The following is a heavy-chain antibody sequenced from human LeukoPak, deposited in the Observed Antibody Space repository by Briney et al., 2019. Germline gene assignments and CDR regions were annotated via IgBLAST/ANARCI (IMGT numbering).Heavy chain of an antibody. CDR3: ASDTSGYCSGGSCYYR. CDR1: GGTFSSYA. J-gene: IGHJ4*02. D-gene: IGHD2-15*01. Sequence: SVKVSCKASGGTFSSYAISWVRQAPGQGLEWMGGIIPIFGTANYAQKFQGRVTITADKSTCTAYMELSSLRSEDTAVYYCASDTSGYCSGGSCYYRWGQGTLVTVSS. CDR2: IIPIFGTA. V-gene: IGHV1-69*06.